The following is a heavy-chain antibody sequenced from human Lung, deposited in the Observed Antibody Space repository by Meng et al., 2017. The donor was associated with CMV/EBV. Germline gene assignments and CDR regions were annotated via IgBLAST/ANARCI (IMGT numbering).Heavy chain of an antibody. J-gene: IGHJ4*02. Sequence: ESXKISCAASGFTFSSYWMSWVRQAPGKGLEWVANIKQDGSEKYYVDSVKGRFTISRDNAKNSLYLQMNSLRAEDTAVYYCARETDSSGGDYWGQGTLVXVSS. V-gene: IGHV3-7*01. CDR3: ARETDSSGGDY. CDR2: IKQDGSEK. CDR1: GFTFSSYW. D-gene: IGHD3-22*01.